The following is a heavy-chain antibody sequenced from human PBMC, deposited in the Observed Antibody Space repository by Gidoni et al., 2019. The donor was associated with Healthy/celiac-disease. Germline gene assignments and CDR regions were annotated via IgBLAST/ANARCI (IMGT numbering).Heavy chain of an antibody. D-gene: IGHD3-10*01. J-gene: IGHJ4*02. CDR1: GFTFSSYA. CDR3: AKDLPSMTMVRGVIDPTFDY. Sequence: EVQLVESGGGLVQPGGSLRLSCAASGFTFSSYAMSWVRPAPGKGLEWVSAISGSGGSTYYADSVKGRFTISRDNSKNTLYLQMNSLRAEDTAVYYCAKDLPSMTMVRGVIDPTFDYWGQGTLVTVSS. CDR2: ISGSGGST. V-gene: IGHV3-23*04.